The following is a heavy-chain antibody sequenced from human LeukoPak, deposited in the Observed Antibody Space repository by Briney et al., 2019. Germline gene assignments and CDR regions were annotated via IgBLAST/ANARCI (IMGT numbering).Heavy chain of an antibody. J-gene: IGHJ5*02. D-gene: IGHD1-1*01. CDR3: ARDLTAWKDNWFDP. V-gene: IGHV1-2*02. CDR1: GYTFIGYY. CDR2: INPNSGGT. Sequence: GASVKVSCKASGYTFIGYYMHWVRQAPGQGLEWMGWINPNSGGTNYAQKFQGRVTMTRDTSISTAYMELSRLRSDDTAVYYCARDLTAWKDNWFDPWGQGTLVTVSS.